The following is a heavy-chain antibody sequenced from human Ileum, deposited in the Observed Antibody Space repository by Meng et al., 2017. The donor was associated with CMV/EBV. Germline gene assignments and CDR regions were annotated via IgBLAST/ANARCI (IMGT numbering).Heavy chain of an antibody. J-gene: IGHJ5*02. CDR2: IYPGDSDT. D-gene: IGHD2-8*02. CDR3: ARHDRVLVVPPPIDP. Sequence: SGYTFSKFWIGWVRQVPGKGLEWMGTIYPGDSDTRYSPSFQGQVTITVDSSIDTVYLQWNSLKGSDSAIYYCARHDRVLVVPPPIDPWGQGTLVTVSS. CDR1: GYTFSKFW. V-gene: IGHV5-51*01.